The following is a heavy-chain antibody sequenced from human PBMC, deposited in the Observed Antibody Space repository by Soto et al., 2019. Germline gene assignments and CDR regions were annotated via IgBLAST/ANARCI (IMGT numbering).Heavy chain of an antibody. V-gene: IGHV4-31*03. D-gene: IGHD3-22*01. CDR1: GGSISSGGYY. Sequence: SETLSLTCTVSGGSISSGGYYWSWIRQHPGKGLEWIGYIYYSGSTYYNPSLKSRVTISVDRSKNQFSLKLSSVTAADTAVYYCARCYDSSGKYDPFDIWGQGTMVTV. CDR3: ARCYDSSGKYDPFDI. CDR2: IYYSGST. J-gene: IGHJ3*02.